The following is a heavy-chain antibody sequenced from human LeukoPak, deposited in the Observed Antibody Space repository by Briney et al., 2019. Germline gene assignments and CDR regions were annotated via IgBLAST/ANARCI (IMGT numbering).Heavy chain of an antibody. Sequence: ASVKVSCKASGYTFTSYGISWVRQAPGQGLEWMGWISAYNGNTNYAQKFQGRVTITTDESTSTAYMGLSSLRSEDTAVYYCARYGDPIDAFDIWGQGTMVTVSS. CDR1: GYTFTSYG. CDR3: ARYGDPIDAFDI. J-gene: IGHJ3*02. CDR2: ISAYNGNT. V-gene: IGHV1-18*01. D-gene: IGHD4-17*01.